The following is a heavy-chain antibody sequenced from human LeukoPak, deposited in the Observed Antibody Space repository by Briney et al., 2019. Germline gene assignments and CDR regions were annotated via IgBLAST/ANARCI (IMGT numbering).Heavy chain of an antibody. J-gene: IGHJ6*02. CDR2: TYYRSKWYN. CDR3: ARGKSKRLDV. V-gene: IGHV6-1*01. Sequence: SQTLSLTCAISGDSVSSNSGTWNCIRQSPSRGLEWLGRTYYRSKWYNDYAVSVQSRTTINPETSKNHFSLQLSSVTPEDTAVYFCARGKSKRLDVWGQGNTVTVSS. CDR1: GDSVSSNSGT. D-gene: IGHD5/OR15-5a*01.